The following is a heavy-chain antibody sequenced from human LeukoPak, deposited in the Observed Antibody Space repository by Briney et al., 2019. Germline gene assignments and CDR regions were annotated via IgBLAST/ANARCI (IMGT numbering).Heavy chain of an antibody. CDR1: GFTFSDYY. J-gene: IGHJ4*02. CDR2: ISSSGSTI. CDR3: ARDPYYDSSGYYY. V-gene: IGHV3-11*01. D-gene: IGHD3-22*01. Sequence: GGSLRLSCAASGFTFSDYYMSWTRQAPGKGLEWVSYISSSGSTIYYADSVKGRFTISRDNAKNSLYLQMNSLRAEDTAVYYCARDPYYDSSGYYYWGQGTLVTVSS.